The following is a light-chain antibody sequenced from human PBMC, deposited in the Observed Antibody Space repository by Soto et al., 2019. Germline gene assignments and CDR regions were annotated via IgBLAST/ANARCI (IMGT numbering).Light chain of an antibody. V-gene: IGKV4-1*01. CDR1: QSFLYSSDNKNY. J-gene: IGKJ5*01. CDR3: QKYNSAPIT. CDR2: AAS. Sequence: DIVMTQSPDSLAVSLGERATINCKSSQSFLYSSDNKNYLAWYQQKPGKVPKLLIYAASTLQSGVPSRFSGSGSGTDFTLTISSLQPEDVATYYCQKYNSAPITFGQGTRLEIK.